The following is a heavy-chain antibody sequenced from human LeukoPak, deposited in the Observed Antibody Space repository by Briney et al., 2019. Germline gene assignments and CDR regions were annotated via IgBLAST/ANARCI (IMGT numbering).Heavy chain of an antibody. D-gene: IGHD5-12*01. V-gene: IGHV4-34*01. CDR2: INHSGST. CDR3: ARMGGYGRWLRPGAVGY. CDR1: GGSFSGYY. Sequence: KPSETLSLTCAVYGGSFSGYYWSWIRQPPGKGLEWIGEINHSGSTNYSPSPKSRVTISVDTSKNQFSLKLSSVTAADTAVYYCARMGGYGRWLRPGAVGYWGQGTLVTVSS. J-gene: IGHJ4*02.